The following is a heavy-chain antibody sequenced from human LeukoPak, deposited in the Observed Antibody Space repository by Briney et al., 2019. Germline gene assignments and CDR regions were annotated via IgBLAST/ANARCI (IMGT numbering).Heavy chain of an antibody. CDR2: ISSGSGTI. CDR1: GFTFRSYS. CDR3: ARGTSTAYFQLYFAS. J-gene: IGHJ4*02. V-gene: IGHV3-48*01. Sequence: GGSLRLSCAASGFTFRSYSMNWVRQAPGKGLEWLSYISSGSGTIYYADSVKGRFTISRDNAKNLLYLQMNRLRAEDTAVYYCARGTSTAYFQLYFASWGQGTLVTVSS. D-gene: IGHD3-9*01.